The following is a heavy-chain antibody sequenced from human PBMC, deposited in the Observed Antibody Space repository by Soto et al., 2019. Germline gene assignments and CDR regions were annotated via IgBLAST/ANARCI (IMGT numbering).Heavy chain of an antibody. Sequence: PAASVKVSCKASGYTFTSYYMHWVRQAPGQGLEWMGIINPSGGSTSYAQKFQGRVTMTRDTSTSTVYMELSSLRSEDTAVYYCARRGPLTYYYDSSGPYFDYWGQGTLVTVSS. J-gene: IGHJ4*02. V-gene: IGHV1-46*03. D-gene: IGHD3-22*01. CDR1: GYTFTSYY. CDR3: ARRGPLTYYYDSSGPYFDY. CDR2: INPSGGST.